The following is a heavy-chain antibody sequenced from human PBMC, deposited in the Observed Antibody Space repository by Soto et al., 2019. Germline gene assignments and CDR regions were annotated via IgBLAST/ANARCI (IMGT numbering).Heavy chain of an antibody. J-gene: IGHJ4*02. CDR3: AREDGYNRLDY. V-gene: IGHV1-3*01. Sequence: ASVKVSCKASGYTFTSYAMHWVRQAPGQRLEWMGWINAGNGNTKYSQKFQGWVTMTRDTSISTAYMELSRLRSDDTAVYYCAREDGYNRLDYWGQGTLVTVSS. CDR1: GYTFTSYA. D-gene: IGHD5-12*01. CDR2: INAGNGNT.